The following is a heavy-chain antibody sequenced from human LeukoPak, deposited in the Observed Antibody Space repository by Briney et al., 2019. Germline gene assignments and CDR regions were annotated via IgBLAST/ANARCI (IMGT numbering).Heavy chain of an antibody. CDR3: ARAKYSSSWPDY. V-gene: IGHV3-74*01. CDR1: GFTFSSYW. CDR2: INSDGSST. D-gene: IGHD6-13*01. Sequence: GSLRLSCAASGFTFSSYWMHWVRQAPGKGLVWVSRINSDGSSTSYADSVKGRFTISRDNAKNTLYLQMNSLRAEDTAVYYCARAKYSSSWPDYWGQGTLVTVSS. J-gene: IGHJ4*02.